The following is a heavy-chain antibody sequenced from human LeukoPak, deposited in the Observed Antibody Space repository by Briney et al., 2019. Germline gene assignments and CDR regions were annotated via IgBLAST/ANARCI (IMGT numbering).Heavy chain of an antibody. Sequence: SETLSLTCTVSGGSISSYYCSWIRQPPGKGLEWIGYIYYSGSTNYNPSLKSRVTISVDTSKNQFSLKLSSVTAADTAVYYCAREQQLVPPYYYYYMDVWGKGTTVTVSS. V-gene: IGHV4-59*01. CDR2: IYYSGST. J-gene: IGHJ6*03. CDR1: GGSISSYY. CDR3: AREQQLVPPYYYYYMDV. D-gene: IGHD6-13*01.